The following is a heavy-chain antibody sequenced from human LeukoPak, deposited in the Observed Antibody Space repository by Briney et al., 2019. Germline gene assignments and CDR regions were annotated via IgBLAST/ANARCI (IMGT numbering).Heavy chain of an antibody. CDR2: IKQDGSEK. Sequence: PGGSLRLSCAASGFTFSSYWMSWVRQAPGKGLEWVANIKQDGSEKYYVDSVKGRFTISRDNAKNSLYLQMNSLRAEDTAVYYCARDSLGDGYNYDDWGQGTLVTVSS. CDR3: ARDSLGDGYNYDD. V-gene: IGHV3-7*01. J-gene: IGHJ4*02. CDR1: GFTFSSYW. D-gene: IGHD5-24*01.